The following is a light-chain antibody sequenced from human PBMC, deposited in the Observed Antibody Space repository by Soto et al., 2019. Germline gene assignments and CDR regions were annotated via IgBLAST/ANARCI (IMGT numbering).Light chain of an antibody. CDR1: QSLVYTNGNTY. Sequence: DVVVTQSPLSLPVTLGQPASISCRSSQSLVYTNGNTYLAWFQQRPGQSPRRLIYKVSIRDSGVPDRFSGRGSGTEFTLTISRVEAEEVGVYYCMQGTHWPRTFGQGTKVDIK. V-gene: IGKV2-30*01. CDR3: MQGTHWPRT. CDR2: KVS. J-gene: IGKJ1*01.